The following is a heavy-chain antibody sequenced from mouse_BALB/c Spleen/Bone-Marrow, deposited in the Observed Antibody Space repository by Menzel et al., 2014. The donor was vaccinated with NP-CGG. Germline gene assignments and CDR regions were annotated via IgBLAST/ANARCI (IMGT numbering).Heavy chain of an antibody. CDR3: ARSGDYDKAWFAY. CDR2: IDPANGNT. CDR1: GFNIKDTY. J-gene: IGHJ3*01. Sequence: EVQLQQSGAELVKPGASVKLSCTASGFNIKDTYTHWVKQRPEQGLEWIGRIDPANGNTKYDPKFQAKATITPDTSSNTAYLQLSSLTSEDTAVYYCARSGDYDKAWFAYWGQGTLVTASA. V-gene: IGHV14-3*02. D-gene: IGHD2-4*01.